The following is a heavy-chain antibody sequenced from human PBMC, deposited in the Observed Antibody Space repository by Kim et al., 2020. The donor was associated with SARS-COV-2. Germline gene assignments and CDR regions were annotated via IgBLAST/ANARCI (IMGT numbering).Heavy chain of an antibody. CDR1: GYSFTSYW. J-gene: IGHJ5*01. Sequence: GESLKISCKGSGYSFTSYWISWVRQMPGKGLEWMGRIDPSDSYTNYSPSFQGHVTISADKSISTAYLQWSSLKASDTAMYYCASQITMVRGVNTWFDPWGQGTLVTVSS. V-gene: IGHV5-10-1*01. CDR3: ASQITMVRGVNTWFDP. CDR2: IDPSDSYT. D-gene: IGHD3-10*01.